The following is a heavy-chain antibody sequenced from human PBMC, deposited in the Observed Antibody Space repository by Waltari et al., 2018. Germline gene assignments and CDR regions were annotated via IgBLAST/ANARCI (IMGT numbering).Heavy chain of an antibody. D-gene: IGHD2-2*01. Sequence: EVQLVESGGGLVQPGRSLRLSCTASGFTFGDYAMSWVRQAQWKGLEWVGFIRSKAYGGTTEYAASVKGRFTISRDDSKSIAYLQMNSLKTEDTAVYYCTRGLDAEDYWGQGTLVTVSS. CDR1: GFTFGDYA. CDR2: IRSKAYGGTT. J-gene: IGHJ4*02. CDR3: TRGLDAEDY. V-gene: IGHV3-49*04.